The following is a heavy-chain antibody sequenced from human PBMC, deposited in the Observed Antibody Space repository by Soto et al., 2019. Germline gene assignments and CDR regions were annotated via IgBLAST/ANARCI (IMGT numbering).Heavy chain of an antibody. CDR2: IIPIFGTA. Sequence: QVQLVQSGAEVKKPGSSVKVSCKASGGTFSSYAISWVRQAPGQGLEWMGGIIPIFGTANYAQKFQGRVTITAEESTSPAYMELSSLRSEDTAVYYCARSYSGKNYFDYWGQGTLVTVSS. CDR1: GGTFSSYA. D-gene: IGHD1-26*01. CDR3: ARSYSGKNYFDY. V-gene: IGHV1-69*12. J-gene: IGHJ4*02.